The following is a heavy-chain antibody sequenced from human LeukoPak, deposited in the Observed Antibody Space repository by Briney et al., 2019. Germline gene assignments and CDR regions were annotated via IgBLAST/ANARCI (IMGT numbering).Heavy chain of an antibody. J-gene: IGHJ6*03. CDR3: TTVAPLLSYYYYYYMDV. D-gene: IGHD3-10*01. V-gene: IGHV3-15*01. Sequence: GGSLRLSCAASGFTFSNAWMSWVRQAPGKGLEWVGSIKSKTDGGTTDYAAPVKGRFTISRDDSNNTLYLQMNSLKTEDTAVYYCTTVAPLLSYYYYYYMDVWGKGTTVTVSS. CDR1: GFTFSNAW. CDR2: IKSKTDGGTT.